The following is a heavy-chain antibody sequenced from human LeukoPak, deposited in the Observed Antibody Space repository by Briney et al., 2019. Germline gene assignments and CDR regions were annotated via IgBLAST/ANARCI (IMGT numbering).Heavy chain of an antibody. CDR1: GFTFSTYA. V-gene: IGHV3-23*01. CDR2: ISGSDDGT. J-gene: IGHJ4*02. D-gene: IGHD3-10*01. Sequence: GGSLRLSCAASGFTFSTYAMSWVRQIPGKGLEWVSAISGSDDGTYYADSVKGRFTISRDNSRNTLYLQMNTLRAEDTAVYYCAKGLGGLRPYYFDYWGQGTLVTVSS. CDR3: AKGLGGLRPYYFDY.